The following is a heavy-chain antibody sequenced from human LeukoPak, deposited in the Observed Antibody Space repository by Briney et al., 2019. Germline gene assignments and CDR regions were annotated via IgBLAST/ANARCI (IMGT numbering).Heavy chain of an antibody. V-gene: IGHV4-34*01. CDR3: ARALGIVVVPAAILYWYFDL. CDR2: INHSGST. Sequence: SETLSLTCAVYGGSFSGYYWSWLRQPPGKGLEWIGEINHSGSTNYNPSLKSRVTISVDTSKNQFSLKLSSVTAADTAVYYRARALGIVVVPAAILYWYFDLWGRGTLVTVSS. J-gene: IGHJ2*01. D-gene: IGHD2-2*03. CDR1: GGSFSGYY.